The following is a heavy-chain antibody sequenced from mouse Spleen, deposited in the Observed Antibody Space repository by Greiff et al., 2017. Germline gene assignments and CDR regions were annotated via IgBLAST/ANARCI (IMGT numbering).Heavy chain of an antibody. V-gene: IGHV5-9-1*02. CDR3: TREGISFDYFDY. J-gene: IGHJ2*01. Sequence: EVQRVESGEGLVKPGGSLKLSCAASGFTFSSYAMSWVRQTPEKRLEWVAYISSGGDYIYYADTVKGRFTISRDNARNTLYLQMSSLKSEDTAMYYCTREGISFDYFDYWGQGTTLTVSS. D-gene: IGHD6-2*01. CDR1: GFTFSSYA. CDR2: ISSGGDYI.